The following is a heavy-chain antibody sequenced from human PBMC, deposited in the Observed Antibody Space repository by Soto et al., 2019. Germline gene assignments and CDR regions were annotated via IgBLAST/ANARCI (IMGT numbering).Heavy chain of an antibody. CDR1: GGTFTSFI. V-gene: IGHV1-69*02. J-gene: IGHJ6*02. D-gene: IGHD6-6*01. CDR2: IIPVLGVV. Sequence: QVQLVQSGAEVKKPGSSVKVSCKASGGTFTSFIISWVRQAPGQGLEWMGRIIPVLGVVYYAQKFQDRVTITADTSTTTAYLDLSGLRSEDTVVYFCAKAPTPGSAPPSCYGTDVWGQGTTVTVSS. CDR3: AKAPTPGSAPPSCYGTDV.